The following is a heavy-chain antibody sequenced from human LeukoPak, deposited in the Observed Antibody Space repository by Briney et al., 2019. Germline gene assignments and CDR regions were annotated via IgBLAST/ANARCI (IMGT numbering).Heavy chain of an antibody. CDR3: VKGGFTYYDD. J-gene: IGHJ4*02. V-gene: IGHV3-23*01. D-gene: IGHD3-22*01. CDR1: GFXFDYSA. CDR2: INTGDIT. Sequence: GGSLRLSRAASGFXFDYSAMTWVRQAPEKGLEWVSTINTGDITFYANSVKGRFTISRDNSKNALFLQMNSLRAEDTAIYYCVKGGFTYYDDWGQGTLVTVSS.